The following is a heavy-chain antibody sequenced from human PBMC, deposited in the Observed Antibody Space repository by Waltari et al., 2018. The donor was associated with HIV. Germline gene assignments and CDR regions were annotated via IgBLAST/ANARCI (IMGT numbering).Heavy chain of an antibody. V-gene: IGHV3-7*01. CDR3: ARDGGEY. D-gene: IGHD3-10*01. Sequence: DVQLVESGGGVVRPGGSLRLSCVGSGFDFRRYWMTWVRQTPGKGRAWVDNIKEDGSQKDYEESVKGRFTITRDNAENTVWLEMRNLRVDDAGLYYCARDGGEYWGQGTLLTVSS. CDR2: IKEDGSQK. J-gene: IGHJ4*02. CDR1: GFDFRRYW.